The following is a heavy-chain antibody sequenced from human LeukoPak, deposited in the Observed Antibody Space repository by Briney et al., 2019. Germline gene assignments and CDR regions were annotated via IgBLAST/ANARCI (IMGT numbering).Heavy chain of an antibody. V-gene: IGHV4-39*01. CDR2: IYYSGST. CDR1: GGSTSSSYY. Sequence: SETLSLTCTVSGGSTSSSYYWGWIRQPPGKGLEWIGSIYYSGSTYYNPSLKSRVTISVDTSKNQFSLKLISVTAADTAVYYCARMAPTMVTGEWGQGTLVTVSS. CDR3: ARMAPTMVTGE. D-gene: IGHD5-18*01. J-gene: IGHJ4*02.